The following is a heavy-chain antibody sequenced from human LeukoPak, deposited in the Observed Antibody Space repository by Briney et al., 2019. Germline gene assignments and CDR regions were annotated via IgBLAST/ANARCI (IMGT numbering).Heavy chain of an antibody. CDR1: GFTFSSYS. D-gene: IGHD3-22*01. CDR3: AKDIDYDSSGGLDY. CDR2: ISSSSSTI. J-gene: IGHJ4*02. V-gene: IGHV3-48*02. Sequence: PGGSLRLSCAASGFTFSSYSMNWVRQAPGKGLEWVSYISSSSSTIYYADSVKGRFTISRDNAKNSLYLQMNSLRDEDTAVYYCAKDIDYDSSGGLDYWGQGTLVTVSS.